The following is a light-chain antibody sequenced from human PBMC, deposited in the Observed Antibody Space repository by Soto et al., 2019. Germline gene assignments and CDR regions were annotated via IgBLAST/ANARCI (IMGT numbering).Light chain of an antibody. Sequence: QSVLTQPRSVSGSPGQSVTISCTGTSSDVGGYNYVSWYQQHPGKAPKLMIYDVSKRPSGVPDRFSGSKSDNTASLTISGLLAEDEADYYCTSYTSSSTLDVFGTGTKVTV. CDR3: TSYTSSSTLDV. CDR1: SSDVGGYNY. V-gene: IGLV2-11*01. CDR2: DVS. J-gene: IGLJ1*01.